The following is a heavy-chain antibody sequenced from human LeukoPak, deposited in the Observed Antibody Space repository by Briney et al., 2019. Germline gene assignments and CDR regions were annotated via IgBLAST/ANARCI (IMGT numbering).Heavy chain of an antibody. CDR2: MRQDGSEI. J-gene: IGHJ4*02. D-gene: IGHD1-26*01. CDR1: GFPFNVQT. V-gene: IGHV3-7*01. CDR3: AKGGATRGRFEN. Sequence: PGGSLRLSCAASGFPFNVQTMSWVRQAPGKGLDWVASMRQDGSEIYYVDSVEGRFTISRDNPKNSLYLQMNSLRAEDTAVYYCAKGGATRGRFENWGQGTLVTVSS.